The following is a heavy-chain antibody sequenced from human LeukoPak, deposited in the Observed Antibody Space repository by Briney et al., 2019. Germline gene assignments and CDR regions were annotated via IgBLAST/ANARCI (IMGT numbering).Heavy chain of an antibody. CDR2: ISGSGGST. CDR1: GFTFAIIA. J-gene: IGHJ6*02. Sequence: PGASLRLSCAASGFTFAIIAMGWVRPLPGRGRGWVSPISGSGGSTYYADSVKGRFTISRDNSKNTLYLQMTSLRAEDTAVYYCAKAGAYYYYGMDVWGQGTTVTVSS. V-gene: IGHV3-23*01. CDR3: AKAGAYYYYGMDV.